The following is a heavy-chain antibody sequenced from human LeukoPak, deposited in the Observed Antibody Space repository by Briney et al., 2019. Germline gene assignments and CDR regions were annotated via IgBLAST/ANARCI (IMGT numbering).Heavy chain of an antibody. D-gene: IGHD1-26*01. CDR2: IRYDGTNR. V-gene: IGHV3-30*02. CDR3: AKSTIVGATVDAFDI. CDR1: GFTFSSYV. Sequence: GGSLRLSCAASGFTFSSYVMHWVRQAPGKGLEWVAFIRYDGTNRYYADSVKGRFTISRDNSKNTLYLQMNSLRAEDTAVYYCAKSTIVGATVDAFDIWGQGTMFTVSS. J-gene: IGHJ3*02.